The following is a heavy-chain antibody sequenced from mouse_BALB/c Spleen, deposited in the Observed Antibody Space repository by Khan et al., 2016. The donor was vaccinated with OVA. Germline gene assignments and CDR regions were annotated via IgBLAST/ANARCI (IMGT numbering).Heavy chain of an antibody. D-gene: IGHD1-3*01. J-gene: IGHJ4*01. CDR2: ISASGST. CDR1: GYSITSDYA. V-gene: IGHV3-2*02. Sequence: EVELVESGPGLVKPSQSLSLTCTVTGYSITSDYACNWIRQFPGNKLEWMGYISASGSTKYNPALESRISITRDTSNNQFFLQLKSVTTTDTATTSYDRAGSRYNYAMDYWGQGTSVTVSS. CDR3: DRAGSRYNYAMDY.